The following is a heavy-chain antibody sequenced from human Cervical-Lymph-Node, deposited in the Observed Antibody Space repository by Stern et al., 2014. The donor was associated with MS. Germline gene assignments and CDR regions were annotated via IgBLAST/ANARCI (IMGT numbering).Heavy chain of an antibody. CDR3: ARLRSGSYYGYFQH. V-gene: IGHV1-69*01. D-gene: IGHD1-26*01. J-gene: IGHJ1*01. CDR1: GGSFTSYA. CDR2: IIPLLGTA. Sequence: QVQLVQSGAEVKKPGSSVKVSCKASGGSFTSYAISWVRQAPGQGLEWMGGIIPLLGTADYAQKFQGRVTITADESTSTAYMELISLRSEDTAVYYCARLRSGSYYGYFQHWGQGTLVTVSS.